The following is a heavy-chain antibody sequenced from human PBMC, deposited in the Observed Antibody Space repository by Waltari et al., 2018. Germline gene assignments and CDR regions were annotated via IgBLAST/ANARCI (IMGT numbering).Heavy chain of an antibody. V-gene: IGHV4-59*08. CDR3: ARPLPGTTMIFDS. Sequence: QVQLQESGPGLVKPSETLSLTCTVSGDSITSSFWSWLRLAPGRGLEWIGYTYYTGSITYNPSLKSRVTMSVDTSKNQFSLRLSSVTAADTAVYYCARPLPGTTMIFDSWGQGTLVTVSS. D-gene: IGHD1-1*01. J-gene: IGHJ4*02. CDR2: TYYTGSI. CDR1: GDSITSSF.